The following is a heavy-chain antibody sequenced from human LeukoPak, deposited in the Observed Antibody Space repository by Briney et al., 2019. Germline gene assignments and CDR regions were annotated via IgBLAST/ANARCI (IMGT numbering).Heavy chain of an antibody. J-gene: IGHJ6*04. V-gene: IGHV3-21*01. Sequence: GSLRLSCVVSGFTFSSYSMNWVRQAPGKGLEWVSSISSSSSYIYYADSVQGRFTISRDNAKNSLYLQMNSLRAEETAAYYCAGTVTTVVDNWGKGTTVTVSS. CDR3: AGTVTTVVDN. CDR2: ISSSSSYI. CDR1: GFTFSSYS. D-gene: IGHD4-11*01.